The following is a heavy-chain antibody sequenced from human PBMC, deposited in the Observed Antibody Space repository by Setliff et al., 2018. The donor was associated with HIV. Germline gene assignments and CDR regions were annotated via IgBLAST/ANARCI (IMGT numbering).Heavy chain of an antibody. Sequence: PSETLSLTCSVSGGSIGSHYWSWIRQPPGKGLEWIGYIYNSGNYNPSLKRRVIMAVDTSKNEFSLKLSSVTAADTAVYYCARVFPHPCGNSWFDTWGQGILVTVSS. V-gene: IGHV4-59*11. CDR3: ARVFPHPCGNSWFDT. J-gene: IGHJ5*02. CDR1: GGSIGSHY. CDR2: IYNSG.